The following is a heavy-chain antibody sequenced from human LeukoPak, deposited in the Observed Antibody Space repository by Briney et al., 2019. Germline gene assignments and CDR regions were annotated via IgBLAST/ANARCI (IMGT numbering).Heavy chain of an antibody. CDR3: AKGKGSGSEPLDY. CDR1: GFTFSSYW. CDR2: ISGSGGST. D-gene: IGHD3-10*01. V-gene: IGHV3-23*01. Sequence: PGGSLRLSCAASGFTFSSYWMSWVRQAPGKGLEWVSAISGSGGSTYYADSVKGRFTISRDNSKNTLYLQMNSLRAEDTAVYYCAKGKGSGSEPLDYWGQGTLVTVSS. J-gene: IGHJ4*02.